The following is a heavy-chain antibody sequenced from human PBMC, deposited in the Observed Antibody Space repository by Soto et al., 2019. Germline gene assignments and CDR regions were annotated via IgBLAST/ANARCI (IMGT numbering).Heavy chain of an antibody. CDR1: GYTFINYG. V-gene: IGHV1-18*01. D-gene: IGHD6-13*01. J-gene: IGHJ6*02. CDR2: IRAYNGDK. Sequence: ASVKVSCKASGYTFINYGVRWVRQAPGQGLEWMGWIRAYNGDKKYEQKVQGRVTLTTDTSTSTAYMEMRTIRSDDTDAYYCARDGPHIPAVGDVWGQGTTVTVSS. CDR3: ARDGPHIPAVGDV.